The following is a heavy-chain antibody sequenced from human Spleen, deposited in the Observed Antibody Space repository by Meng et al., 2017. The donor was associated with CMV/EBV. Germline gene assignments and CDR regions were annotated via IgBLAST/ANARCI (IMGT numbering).Heavy chain of an antibody. J-gene: IGHJ6*02. CDR3: ARDLLEPYYYYYGMDI. Sequence: ETLSLTCAASGFIFDDYGLSWVRQAPGKGLEWVSGINWNSGSTGYADSVKGRFTISRDIAKKSLYLQMNSLRAEDTAVYYCARDLLEPYYYYYGMDIWGQGTTVTVSS. D-gene: IGHD3-3*01. CDR2: INWNSGST. V-gene: IGHV3-20*04. CDR1: GFIFDDYG.